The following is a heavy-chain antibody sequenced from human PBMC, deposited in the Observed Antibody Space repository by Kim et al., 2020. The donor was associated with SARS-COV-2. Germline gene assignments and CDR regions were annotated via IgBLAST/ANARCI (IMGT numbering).Heavy chain of an antibody. CDR3: ARESYYSSTAAGY. D-gene: IGHD6-13*01. Sequence: RGSLRLSCAASGFTFSSYGMHWVRQAPGKGLEWVAVISYDGSNKYYADSVKGRFTISRDNSKNTLYLQMNSLRAEDTAVYYCARESYYSSTAAGYWGQGTLVTVSS. V-gene: IGHV3-33*05. CDR2: ISYDGSNK. CDR1: GFTFSSYG. J-gene: IGHJ4*02.